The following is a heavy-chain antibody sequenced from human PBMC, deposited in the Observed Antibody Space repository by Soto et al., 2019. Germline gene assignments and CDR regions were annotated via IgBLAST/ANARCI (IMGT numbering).Heavy chain of an antibody. V-gene: IGHV3-23*01. CDR3: ATVATNSYNWLDP. CDR1: GFTFSSYA. J-gene: IGHJ5*02. Sequence: GGSLRLSCAASGFTFSSYAMSWVRQAPGKGLEWVSAISSSGGSTSYAASVKGRFTISRDNAKNTVYLQMDSLRAEDTAVYYCATVATNSYNWLDPWGQGTLVTVSS. CDR2: ISSSGGST.